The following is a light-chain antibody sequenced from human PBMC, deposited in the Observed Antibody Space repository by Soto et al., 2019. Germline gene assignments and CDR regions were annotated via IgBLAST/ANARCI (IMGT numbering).Light chain of an antibody. CDR3: QQYAHLPLT. V-gene: IGKV3-20*01. J-gene: IGKJ4*01. Sequence: EIVLTQSPGTLSLSPGEGATLACRASQYVYNNFLAWYQQKPGQAPRLLIYGGSNRATGIPDRFSGSGSGTDFTLTISRLEPEDVAVFYCQQYAHLPLTFGGGSRVQI. CDR2: GGS. CDR1: QYVYNNF.